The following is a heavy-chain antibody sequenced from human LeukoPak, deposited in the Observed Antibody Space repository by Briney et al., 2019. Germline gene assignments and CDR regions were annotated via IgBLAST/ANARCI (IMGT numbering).Heavy chain of an antibody. D-gene: IGHD6-13*01. CDR1: GYTFTSYG. CDR2: ISAYNGNT. V-gene: IGHV1-18*01. J-gene: IGHJ4*02. CDR3: ARVGIAAAGTIDVDY. Sequence: ASVKVSCKDSGYTFTSYGISWVRQAPGQGLEWMGWISAYNGNTNYAQKLQGRVTMTTDTSTSTAYMELRSLRSDDTAVYYCARVGIAAAGTIDVDYWGQGTLVTVSS.